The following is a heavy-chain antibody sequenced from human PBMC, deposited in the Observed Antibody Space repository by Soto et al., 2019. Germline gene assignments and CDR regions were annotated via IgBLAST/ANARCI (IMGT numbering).Heavy chain of an antibody. Sequence: PSQTLSLTCAISGDSVSTNSATWDWIRQSPSRGLEWLGRTYYRSKWYNDYAVSVKGRITISRDNSRNTLFLQMDSLKPEDTAIYYCAKRGVAVASTPWFDPWGQGTLVTVSS. D-gene: IGHD2-15*01. CDR3: AKRGVAVASTPWFDP. CDR2: TYYRSKWYN. CDR1: GDSVSTNSAT. V-gene: IGHV6-1*01. J-gene: IGHJ5*02.